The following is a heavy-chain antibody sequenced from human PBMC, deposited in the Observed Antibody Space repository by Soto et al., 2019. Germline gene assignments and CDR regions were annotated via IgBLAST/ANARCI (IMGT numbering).Heavy chain of an antibody. V-gene: IGHV1-2*02. CDR3: ASCFYTATTRREDN. D-gene: IGHD4-17*01. CDR1: GYTFTAYY. J-gene: IGHJ4*02. Sequence: QVQLVQSGAEVKKPGASVKVSCKASGYTFTAYYLHWVRQAPGQGLEWMGWINPNRATTKSARKFQGRVSRTRDTSISTADMELTDLRYDDTAVSYCASCFYTATTRREDNGGKGTLVTVSS. CDR2: INPNRATT.